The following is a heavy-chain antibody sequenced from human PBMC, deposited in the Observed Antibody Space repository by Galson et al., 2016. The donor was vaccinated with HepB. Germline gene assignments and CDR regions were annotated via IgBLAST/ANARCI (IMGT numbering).Heavy chain of an antibody. V-gene: IGHV4-61*09. CDR2: IYANGTS. D-gene: IGHD6-19*01. CDR1: GVSIGSVGNY. Sequence: TLSLTCTVSGVSIGSVGNYWSWIRQSAGKGLEWLGHIYANGTSHYNPSLKSRLAISVDTSQNQISLRPSSVTATDTALYFCAREAWLWLVKNSFGLWGQGTMVTVAS. CDR3: AREAWLWLVKNSFGL. J-gene: IGHJ3*01.